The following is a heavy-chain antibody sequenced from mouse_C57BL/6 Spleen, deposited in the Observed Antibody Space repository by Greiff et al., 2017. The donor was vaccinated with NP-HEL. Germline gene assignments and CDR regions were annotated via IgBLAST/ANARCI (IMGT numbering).Heavy chain of an antibody. J-gene: IGHJ4*01. D-gene: IGHD2-2*01. CDR1: GYTFTSYW. CDR3: AMENGYRYAKDY. Sequence: VQLQQSGAELVKPGASVKVSCKASGYTFTSYWMHWVKQRPGQGLEWIGRIHPSDSDTNYNQKFKGKATLTVDKSSSTAYMQLSGLTSEDSAVYYCAMENGYRYAKDYWGQGTSGTVAS. CDR2: IHPSDSDT. V-gene: IGHV1-74*01.